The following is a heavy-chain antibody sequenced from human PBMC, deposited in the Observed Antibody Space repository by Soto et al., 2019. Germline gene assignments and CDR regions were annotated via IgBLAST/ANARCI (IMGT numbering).Heavy chain of an antibody. V-gene: IGHV1-2*04. J-gene: IGHJ3*02. CDR2: INPNSGGT. D-gene: IGHD2-2*01. CDR3: ARGRSGCSSTSCSRSDAFDI. CDR1: GYTFTGYY. Sequence: ASVKVSCKASGYTFTGYYMHWVRQAPGQGLEWMGWINPNSGGTNYAQKFKGWVTMTRDTSISTAYMELSRLRSDDTAVYYCARGRSGCSSTSCSRSDAFDIWGQGTMVTVSS.